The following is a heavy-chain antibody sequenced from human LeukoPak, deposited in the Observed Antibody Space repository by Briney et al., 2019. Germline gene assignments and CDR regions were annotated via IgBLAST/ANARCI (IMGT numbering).Heavy chain of an antibody. J-gene: IGHJ4*02. CDR3: ARHSLIGTTPFDY. CDR1: GFTFISYY. Sequence: ASVKVSCKASGFTFISYYIHWVRQAPGQGLEWMGLINPSSGNTPYAQQFQGRVTMTRDTSTSTVYMELSSLRSEDTAVYYCARHSLIGTTPFDYWGQGTLVTVPS. V-gene: IGHV1-46*01. D-gene: IGHD1-20*01. CDR2: INPSSGNT.